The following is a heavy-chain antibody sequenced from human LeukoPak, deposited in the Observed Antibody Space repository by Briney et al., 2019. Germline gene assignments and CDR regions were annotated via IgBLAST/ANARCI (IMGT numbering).Heavy chain of an antibody. CDR2: ISGSGHDI. CDR3: AREELSTLIAFDM. V-gene: IGHV3-11*04. D-gene: IGHD5-24*01. Sequence: GGSLTLSCAASGFTFSDSYMTWIRQAPGKGVGWAAYISGSGHDINYSDSVKGRFTISRDNAKNSLYLQMSSLRADDTAVYYCAREELSTLIAFDMWGQGTMVTVSS. CDR1: GFTFSDSY. J-gene: IGHJ3*02.